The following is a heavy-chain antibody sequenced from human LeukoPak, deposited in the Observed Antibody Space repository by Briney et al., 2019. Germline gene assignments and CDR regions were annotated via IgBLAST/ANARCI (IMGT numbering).Heavy chain of an antibody. CDR1: GFTVSSNY. D-gene: IGHD3-10*01. CDR2: IKGDGSAK. J-gene: IGHJ4*02. V-gene: IGHV3-7*01. Sequence: GGSLRLSCAVSGFTVSSNYMSWVRQAPGKGLEWVANIKGDGSAKNYVDSVKGRSSISRDNAKNSLYLQINSLRAEDTAVYYCTRDRGWSQFDYWGQGVLVTVSS. CDR3: TRDRGWSQFDY.